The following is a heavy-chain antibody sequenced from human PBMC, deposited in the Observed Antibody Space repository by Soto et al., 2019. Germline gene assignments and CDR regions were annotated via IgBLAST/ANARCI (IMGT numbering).Heavy chain of an antibody. D-gene: IGHD6-13*01. CDR3: ARGGASSLPFDF. V-gene: IGHV4-59*02. CDR2: VHYSGST. Sequence: SETLSLTCTVSGVSVSGNYWSWIRQPPGKGLEWIGYVHYSGSTNYNPSLSSRVTISVDTSKNQFSLRLNAVIDADTAMYYCARGGASSLPFDFWGQGTLVTVSS. CDR1: GVSVSGNY. J-gene: IGHJ4*02.